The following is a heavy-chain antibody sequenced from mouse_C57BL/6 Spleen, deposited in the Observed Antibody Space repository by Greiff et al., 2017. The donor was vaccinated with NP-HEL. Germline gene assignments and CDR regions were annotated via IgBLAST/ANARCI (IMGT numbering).Heavy chain of an antibody. V-gene: IGHV1-76*01. CDR2: IYPGSGNT. CDR1: GYTFTDYY. J-gene: IGHJ1*03. D-gene: IGHD3-1*01. Sequence: QVQLQQSGAELVRPGASVKLSCKASGYTFTDYYINWVKQRPGQGLEWIARIYPGSGNTYYNEKFKGKATLTAEKSSSTAYMQLSSLTSEDSAVYFCARFASGWYFDVWGTGTTVTVSS. CDR3: ARFASGWYFDV.